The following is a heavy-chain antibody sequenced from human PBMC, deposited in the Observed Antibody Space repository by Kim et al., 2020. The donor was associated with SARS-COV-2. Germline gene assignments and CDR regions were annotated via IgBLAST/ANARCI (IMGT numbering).Heavy chain of an antibody. J-gene: IGHJ4*02. D-gene: IGHD3-16*01. CDR3: ASNVGERSHTLGDY. Sequence: GGSLRLSCAASGFSFSTYAMTWVRQAPGAGLEWVSGISSGGITYYGEPVKGRFTISRDNAKNTLYREMNSLRAEDTAVYYCASNVGERSHTLGDYWGQGTLVTVSS. CDR2: ISSGGIT. CDR1: GFSFSTYA. V-gene: IGHV3-23*01.